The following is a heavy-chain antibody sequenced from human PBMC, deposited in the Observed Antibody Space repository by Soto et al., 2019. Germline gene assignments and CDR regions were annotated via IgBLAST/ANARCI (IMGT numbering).Heavy chain of an antibody. V-gene: IGHV1-18*01. Sequence: ASVKASCKASGYTFTSYGISWVRQAPGQGLEWMGWISAYNGNTNYAQKLQGRVTMTTDTSTSTAYMELRSLRSDDTAVYYCARDIAVSSGWSPEAYSFDYWGQGTLVTVSS. D-gene: IGHD6-19*01. CDR2: ISAYNGNT. J-gene: IGHJ4*02. CDR3: ARDIAVSSGWSPEAYSFDY. CDR1: GYTFTSYG.